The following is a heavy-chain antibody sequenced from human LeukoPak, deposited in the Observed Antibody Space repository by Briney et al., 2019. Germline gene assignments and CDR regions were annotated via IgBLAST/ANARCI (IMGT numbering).Heavy chain of an antibody. V-gene: IGHV3-23*01. CDR2: FSGSGVST. CDR1: GFTFSNYA. J-gene: IGHJ4*02. CDR3: AKAGSMATPTPYYFDY. Sequence: GGSLRLSCAASGFTFSNYAVSWVRQAPGQGVGWVSAFSGSGVSTYYADSVKGRFTISRDNSKNTLHLQMNSLRAEDTAVYYCAKAGSMATPTPYYFDYWGQGTLVTVSS. D-gene: IGHD5-24*01.